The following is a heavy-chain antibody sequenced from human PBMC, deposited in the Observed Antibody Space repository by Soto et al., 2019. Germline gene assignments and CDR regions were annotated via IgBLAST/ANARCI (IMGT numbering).Heavy chain of an antibody. V-gene: IGHV3-64D*06. Sequence: GGSLRLSCSASGFTFTSYAMHWVRQAPGKGLEFVSAISSYGADTYYAASVKGRFAISRDNPKNTLYLQMSSLRAEDTALYYCVKEGYMRSDWYGQFDYWGQGALVTVSS. CDR2: ISSYGADT. CDR1: GFTFTSYA. CDR3: VKEGYMRSDWYGQFDY. J-gene: IGHJ4*02. D-gene: IGHD6-19*01.